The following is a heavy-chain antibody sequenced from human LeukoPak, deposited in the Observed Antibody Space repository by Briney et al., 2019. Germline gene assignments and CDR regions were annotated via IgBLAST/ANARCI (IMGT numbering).Heavy chain of an antibody. Sequence: SVKVSCKASGGTFSSYAISWVRQARGQRLEWIGWIVVGSGNTNYAQKFQERVTITRDMSTSTAYMELSSLRSEDTAVYYCAASGGYYYMDVWGKGTTVTVSS. J-gene: IGHJ6*03. V-gene: IGHV1-58*02. CDR3: AASGGYYYMDV. D-gene: IGHD1-26*01. CDR2: IVVGSGNT. CDR1: GGTFSSYA.